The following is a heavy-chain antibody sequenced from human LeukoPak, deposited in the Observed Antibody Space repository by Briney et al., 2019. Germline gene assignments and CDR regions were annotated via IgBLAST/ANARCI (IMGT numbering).Heavy chain of an antibody. CDR2: ISGSGAST. Sequence: QSGGSLRLSCLTSGFTLSTNAMSWVRQAPGEGLEWISGISGSGASTYYADSVKGRFTISRDDSRNTLYLQMNSLRGDDTAVYYCAKDVGKWESLHFFDYWGQGTLVTVSS. CDR1: GFTLSTNA. J-gene: IGHJ4*02. D-gene: IGHD1-26*01. CDR3: AKDVGKWESLHFFDY. V-gene: IGHV3-23*01.